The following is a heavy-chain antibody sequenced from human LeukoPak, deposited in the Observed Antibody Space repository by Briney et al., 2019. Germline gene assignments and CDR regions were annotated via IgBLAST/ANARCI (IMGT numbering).Heavy chain of an antibody. CDR2: IRYDGSNK. CDR3: AKLGDSSGYYPFDY. D-gene: IGHD3-22*01. J-gene: IGHJ4*02. CDR1: GFTFSSYS. Sequence: GGSLRLSCAASGFTFSSYSMNWVRQAPGKGLEWVAFIRYDGSNKYYADSVKGRFTISRDNSKNTLYLQMNSLRAEDTAVYYCAKLGDSSGYYPFDYWGQGTLVTVSS. V-gene: IGHV3-30*02.